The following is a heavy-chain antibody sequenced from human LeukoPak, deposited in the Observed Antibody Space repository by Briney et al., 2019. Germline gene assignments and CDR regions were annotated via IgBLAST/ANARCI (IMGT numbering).Heavy chain of an antibody. CDR3: TTAPGGWLQYRAIDY. CDR1: GFTFTNAW. D-gene: IGHD5-24*01. V-gene: IGHV3-15*01. CDR2: IKRKTEGGTT. Sequence: GGSLRLSCAASGFTFTNAWMSWVRQAPGKGLEWVGRIKRKTEGGTTDYAAPVKGRFTISRDDSKNTLYLQMNSLKTEDTAVYYCTTAPGGWLQYRAIDYWGQGTLVTVSS. J-gene: IGHJ4*02.